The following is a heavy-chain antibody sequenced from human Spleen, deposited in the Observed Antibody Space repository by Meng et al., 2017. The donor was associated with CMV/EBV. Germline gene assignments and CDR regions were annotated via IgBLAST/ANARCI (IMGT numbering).Heavy chain of an antibody. J-gene: IGHJ6*02. D-gene: IGHD3-3*01. CDR3: AREPPTDFWSGYYPSRGMDV. V-gene: IGHV4-39*07. Sequence: SETLSLTCTVSGGSISSSSYYWGWIRQPPGKGLEWIGSIYYSGSTYYNPSLKSRVTISLDTSKNQFSLKLSSVTAADTAVYYCAREPPTDFWSGYYPSRGMDVWGQGTSVTVSS. CDR1: GGSISSSSYY. CDR2: IYYSGST.